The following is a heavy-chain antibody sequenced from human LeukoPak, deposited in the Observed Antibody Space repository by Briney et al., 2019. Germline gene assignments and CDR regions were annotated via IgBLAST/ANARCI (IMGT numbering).Heavy chain of an antibody. D-gene: IGHD2-21*02. J-gene: IGHJ4*02. CDR1: GFTFSSYW. V-gene: IGHV3-7*01. Sequence: GGSLRLSCAASGFTFSSYWMSWVRQAPGKGLEWVANIKQDGSEKYYVDSVKGRFTISRDNAKNSLYLQMNSLRAEDTAVYYCARRPVVVTAISPSNYFDYWGQGTLVTVSS. CDR2: IKQDGSEK. CDR3: ARRPVVVTAISPSNYFDY.